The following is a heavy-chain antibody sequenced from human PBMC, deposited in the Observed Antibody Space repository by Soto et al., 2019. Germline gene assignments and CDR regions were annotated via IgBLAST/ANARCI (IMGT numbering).Heavy chain of an antibody. J-gene: IGHJ4*02. Sequence: QVQLVESGGGVVQPGRSLRLSCAASGFTFSTYGVHWVRQAPGKGLEWVAVISSDGSEKYYAGSVKGRVSISRDNSKRTLYLQMDSLRAEDTAVYYCAKGAVTTSLYYFDYWGQGTLVTVSS. D-gene: IGHD4-17*01. CDR3: AKGAVTTSLYYFDY. CDR1: GFTFSTYG. CDR2: ISSDGSEK. V-gene: IGHV3-30*18.